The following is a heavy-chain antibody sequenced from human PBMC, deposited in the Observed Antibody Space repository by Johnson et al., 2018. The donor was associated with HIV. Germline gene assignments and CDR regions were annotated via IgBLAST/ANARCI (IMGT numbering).Heavy chain of an antibody. CDR1: GFRFEDYG. J-gene: IGHJ3*02. Sequence: VQLVESGGGVVRPGGSLRLSCAASGFRFEDYGMNWVRQVPGKGLEWVSGINWNGGNTDYVDSVKGRFTIARDNGKNSLYLQMNTLRAEDTAVYYCARDSYKLELPLGAFDIWGQGTMVTVSS. V-gene: IGHV3-20*04. CDR3: ARDSYKLELPLGAFDI. CDR2: INWNGGNT. D-gene: IGHD1-7*01.